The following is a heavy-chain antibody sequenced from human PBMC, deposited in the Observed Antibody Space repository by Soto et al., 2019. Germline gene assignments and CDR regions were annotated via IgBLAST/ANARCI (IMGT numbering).Heavy chain of an antibody. Sequence: PSETLSLTCTVSGGSISSGGYYWSWIRQHPGKGLEWIGYIYYSGSTYYNPSLKSRVTISVDTSKNQFSLKLSSVTAADTAVYYCARLCSGGSCYFAFDIWGQGTMVTVSS. D-gene: IGHD2-15*01. CDR3: ARLCSGGSCYFAFDI. J-gene: IGHJ3*02. CDR1: GGSISSGGYY. V-gene: IGHV4-31*03. CDR2: IYYSGST.